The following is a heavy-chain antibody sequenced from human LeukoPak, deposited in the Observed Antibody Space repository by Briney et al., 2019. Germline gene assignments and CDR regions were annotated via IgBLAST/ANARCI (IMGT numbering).Heavy chain of an antibody. Sequence: SVKVSCKASGGTFSSYAISWVRQAPGQGLEWMGGIIPILGTANYAQKFQGRVTITADESTSTAYMELSSLRSEDTAVYYCARVLGEWLENWFDPWGQGTLVTVSS. J-gene: IGHJ5*02. CDR3: ARVLGEWLENWFDP. CDR1: GGTFSSYA. D-gene: IGHD3-16*01. V-gene: IGHV1-69*13. CDR2: IIPILGTA.